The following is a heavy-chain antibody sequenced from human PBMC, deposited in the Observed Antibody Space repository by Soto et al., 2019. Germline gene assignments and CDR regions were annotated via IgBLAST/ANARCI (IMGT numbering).Heavy chain of an antibody. CDR1: GDTFSSYA. Sequence: SVKVSCKASGDTFSSYAISWVRQAPGQGLEWMGGIIPIFGTANYAQKFQGRVTITADESTSTAYMELSSLRSEDTAVYYCARVSDSSGWYSYYYYGMDVWGQGTRVTVSS. D-gene: IGHD6-19*01. V-gene: IGHV1-69*13. CDR3: ARVSDSSGWYSYYYYGMDV. J-gene: IGHJ6*02. CDR2: IIPIFGTA.